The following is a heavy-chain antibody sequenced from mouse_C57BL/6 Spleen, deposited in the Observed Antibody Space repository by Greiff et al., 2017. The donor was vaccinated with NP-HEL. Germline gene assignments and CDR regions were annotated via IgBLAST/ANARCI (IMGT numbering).Heavy chain of an antibody. Sequence: VQLQQSGPELVKPGASVKISCKASGYAFSSSWMNWVKQRPGKGLEWIGRIYPGDGDTNYNGKFKGKATFTSDPSSSTAYMQLSSRTSEDSAVYFCAREGDYDYDVEAMDYWGQGTSVTVSS. CDR1: GYAFSSSW. CDR3: AREGDYDYDVEAMDY. J-gene: IGHJ4*01. V-gene: IGHV1-82*01. D-gene: IGHD2-4*01. CDR2: IYPGDGDT.